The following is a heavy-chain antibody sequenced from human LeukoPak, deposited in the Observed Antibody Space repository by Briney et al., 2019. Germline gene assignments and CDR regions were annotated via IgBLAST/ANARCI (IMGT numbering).Heavy chain of an antibody. CDR2: INSDGSST. J-gene: IGHJ4*02. V-gene: IGHV3-74*01. Sequence: GGSLRLSCAASGFTFSSYWMHWVRQAPGKGLVWVSRINSDGSSTSYADSVKGRFTISRDNAKNTLYLQMNSPRAEDTAVYYCAREEHSSSWYGYWGQGTLVTVSS. CDR3: AREEHSSSWYGY. D-gene: IGHD6-13*01. CDR1: GFTFSSYW.